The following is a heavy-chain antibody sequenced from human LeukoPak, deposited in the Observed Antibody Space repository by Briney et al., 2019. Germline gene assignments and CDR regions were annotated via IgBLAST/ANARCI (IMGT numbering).Heavy chain of an antibody. D-gene: IGHD3-10*01. V-gene: IGHV3-7*03. Sequence: GGSLRLSCEASEFTFSSYWMHWVRQPPGKGLEWVANINEAGVEKYHVDSVKGRFTIFRDNAKNSLYLQMNDLRAEDTAVYYCARELSRTGAFDYWGQGTLVTVSS. CDR2: INEAGVEK. CDR3: ARELSRTGAFDY. J-gene: IGHJ4*02. CDR1: EFTFSSYW.